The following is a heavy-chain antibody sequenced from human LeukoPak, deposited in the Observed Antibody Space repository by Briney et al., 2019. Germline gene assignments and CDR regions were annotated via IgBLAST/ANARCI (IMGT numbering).Heavy chain of an antibody. CDR1: GFTFSDYY. J-gene: IGHJ2*01. CDR3: ARGWWSDWYFDL. V-gene: IGHV3-7*01. D-gene: IGHD2-15*01. CDR2: IKQDGSEK. Sequence: PGGSLRLSCAASGFTFSDYYMSWIRQAPGKGLEWVANIKQDGSEKYYVDSVKGRFTISRDNAKNSLYLQMNSLRAEDTAVYYCARGWWSDWYFDLWGRGTLVTVSS.